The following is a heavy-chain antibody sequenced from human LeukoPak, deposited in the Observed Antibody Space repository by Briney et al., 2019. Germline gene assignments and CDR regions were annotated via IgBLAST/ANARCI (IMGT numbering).Heavy chain of an antibody. V-gene: IGHV3-30*18. CDR1: GFTFSSYA. Sequence: GGSLRLSCAASGFTFSSYAMSWVRQAPGKGLEWVAVISYDGSNKYYEDSVKGRLTISRDNSKNTLYLQMNSLRAEDTAVYYCAKDSRGGPDYLAAAGYYYGMDVWGQGTTVTVSS. J-gene: IGHJ6*02. CDR3: AKDSRGGPDYLAAAGYYYGMDV. CDR2: ISYDGSNK. D-gene: IGHD6-13*01.